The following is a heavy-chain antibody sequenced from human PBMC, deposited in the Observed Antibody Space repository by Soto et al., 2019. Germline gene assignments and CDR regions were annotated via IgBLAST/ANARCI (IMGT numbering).Heavy chain of an antibody. CDR2: ISGSGGST. J-gene: IGHJ4*02. V-gene: IGHV3-23*01. Sequence: GGSLRLSCAASGFTFSSYAMSWVRQAPGKGLEWVSAISGSGGSTYYADSVKGRFTISRDNSKNTLYLQMNSLRAEDTAVYYCAKGYYDFWSGYSLALDDSGQGTRVTVAS. D-gene: IGHD3-3*01. CDR1: GFTFSSYA. CDR3: AKGYYDFWSGYSLALDD.